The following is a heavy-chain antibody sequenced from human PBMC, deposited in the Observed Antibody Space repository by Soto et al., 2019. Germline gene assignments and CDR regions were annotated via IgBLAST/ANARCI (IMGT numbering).Heavy chain of an antibody. V-gene: IGHV4-34*01. D-gene: IGHD6-6*01. CDR3: GRAPKVSGSSQTRPDF. J-gene: IGHJ4*02. CDR1: SGSFSGYY. Sequence: PETLSLTCSLYSGSFSGYYGSWIRQPPGKGLEWIGEISPSGNTTYSPSLKRRASISIATSRKQSSLNLASVYAAEPAVIYWGRAPKVSGSSQTRPDFWGQGTLVTVSS. CDR2: ISPSGNT.